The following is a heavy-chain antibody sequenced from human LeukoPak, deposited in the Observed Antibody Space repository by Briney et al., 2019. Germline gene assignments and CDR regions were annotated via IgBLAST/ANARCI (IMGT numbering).Heavy chain of an antibody. V-gene: IGHV3-43D*04. J-gene: IGHJ6*04. CDR1: GYTFDDYA. CDR3: AKDIAPRTLLWFGEPAAGMDV. Sequence: PGGSLRLSCAASGYTFDDYAMHRVRQAPGKGLEWVSLISWDGGSTYYADSVKGRFTISRDNSKNSLYLQMNSLRAEDTALYYCAKDIAPRTLLWFGEPAAGMDVWGKGTTVTVSS. D-gene: IGHD3-10*01. CDR2: ISWDGGST.